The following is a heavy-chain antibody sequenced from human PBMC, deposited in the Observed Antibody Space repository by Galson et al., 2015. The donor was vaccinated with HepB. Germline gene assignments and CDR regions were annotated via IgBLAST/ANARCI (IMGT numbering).Heavy chain of an antibody. D-gene: IGHD4-17*01. CDR2: ISYDGSNK. J-gene: IGHJ4*02. CDR3: ARGFYGDDFDY. V-gene: IGHV3-30*03. Sequence: SLRLSCAASGFTFSSYGMHWVRQAPGKGLEWVAVISYDGSNKYYADSVKGRFTISRDNSKNTLYLQMNSLRAEDTAVYYCARGFYGDDFDYWGQGTLVTVSS. CDR1: GFTFSSYG.